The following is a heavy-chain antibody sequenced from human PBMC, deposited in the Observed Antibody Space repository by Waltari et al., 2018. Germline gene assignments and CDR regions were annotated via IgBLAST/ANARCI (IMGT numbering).Heavy chain of an antibody. D-gene: IGHD5-18*01. CDR2: IIPIFGTA. Sequence: QVQLVQSGAEVKKPGSSVKVSCKASGGTFSSYAISWVRQAPGQGLEWMGGIIPIFGTANYAQKFQGRGTMTADESTSTAYMELSSLRSEDTAVYYCARGDTAMVSLYYYGMDVWGQGTTVTVSS. V-gene: IGHV1-69*01. CDR3: ARGDTAMVSLYYYGMDV. CDR1: GGTFSSYA. J-gene: IGHJ6*02.